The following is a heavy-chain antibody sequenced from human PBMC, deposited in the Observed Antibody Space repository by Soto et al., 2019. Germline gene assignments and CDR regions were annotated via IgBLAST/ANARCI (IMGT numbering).Heavy chain of an antibody. Sequence: SLRLSCAASGFTFSSYGMHWVRQAPGKGLEWVAVISYDGSNKYYADSVKGRFTISRDNSMNTLYLQMISLRAEDTAVYYCAKDRIAVVYYYYGMDVWGQGTTVTVSS. D-gene: IGHD6-19*01. CDR1: GFTFSSYG. V-gene: IGHV3-30*18. CDR2: ISYDGSNK. J-gene: IGHJ6*02. CDR3: AKDRIAVVYYYYGMDV.